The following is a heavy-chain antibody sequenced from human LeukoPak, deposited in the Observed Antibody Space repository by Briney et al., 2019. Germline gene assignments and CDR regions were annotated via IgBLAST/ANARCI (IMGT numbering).Heavy chain of an antibody. CDR2: IKTDGSTV. D-gene: IGHD2-8*01. CDR3: ARAGFYNGLDY. J-gene: IGHJ4*02. V-gene: IGHV3-74*01. CDR1: GFTFSSYW. Sequence: GGSLRLSCTASGFTFSSYWMHWVRQAPGKGLVWVSHIKTDGSTVSYADSVKGRFTISRDNAENTLYLQMNSLRAEDTAVYFCARAGFYNGLDYWGQGTLVTASS.